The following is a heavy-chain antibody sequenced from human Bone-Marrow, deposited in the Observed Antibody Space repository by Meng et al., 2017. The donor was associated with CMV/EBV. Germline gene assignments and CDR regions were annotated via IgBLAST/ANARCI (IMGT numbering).Heavy chain of an antibody. Sequence: GESLKLSCAASGFTFSSYDMHWVRQATGKGLEWVSAIGTAGDTYYPGSVKGRFTISRENAKNSLYLQMNSLRAEDTAVYYCATRPITGTTAVDYWGQGTLVTVSS. D-gene: IGHD1-7*01. V-gene: IGHV3-13*01. J-gene: IGHJ4*02. CDR1: GFTFSSYD. CDR3: ATRPITGTTAVDY. CDR2: IGTAGDT.